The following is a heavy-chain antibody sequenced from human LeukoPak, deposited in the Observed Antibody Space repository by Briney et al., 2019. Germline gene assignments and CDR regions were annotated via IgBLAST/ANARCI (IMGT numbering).Heavy chain of an antibody. CDR2: IKEDGSEI. V-gene: IGHV3-7*01. CDR3: ARDRGYSTFDY. J-gene: IGHJ4*02. Sequence: GGSLRLSCAASAFTFSNYWMSWVRQAPGKGLEWVANIKEDGSEINYVDSVKGRFTISRDNAKDSLYLQMNSLRVDDTAVYYCARDRGYSTFDYWGQGTLVTVSS. CDR1: AFTFSNYW. D-gene: IGHD4-23*01.